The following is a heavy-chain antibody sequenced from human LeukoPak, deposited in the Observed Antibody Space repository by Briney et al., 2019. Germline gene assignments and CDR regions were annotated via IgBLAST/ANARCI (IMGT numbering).Heavy chain of an antibody. CDR1: GGSINIGTYY. CDR2: IYTSGST. J-gene: IGHJ4*02. CDR3: ARVTGYVMEDYFDY. Sequence: SETLSLTCTVSGGSINIGTYYWSWIRQPAGKGLEWIGLIYTSGSTNYNPSLKSRVTISVDTSKNQFSLRLSSVTAADTAVYYCARVTGYVMEDYFDYWGQGTLVTVSS. D-gene: IGHD6-13*01. V-gene: IGHV4-61*02.